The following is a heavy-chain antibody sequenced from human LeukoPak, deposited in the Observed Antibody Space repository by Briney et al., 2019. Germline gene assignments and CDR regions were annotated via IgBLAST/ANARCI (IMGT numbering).Heavy chain of an antibody. D-gene: IGHD6-13*01. J-gene: IGHJ4*02. CDR1: GGSFSGYY. Sequence: PSETLSLTCAVYGGSFSGYYWSWIRQPPGKGLEWIGEINHSGSTNYNPSLKSRVNISVDTSKNQFSLKLSSVTAADTAVYYCARTPGIATAGGSPDYWGQGTLVTVSS. V-gene: IGHV4-34*01. CDR3: ARTPGIATAGGSPDY. CDR2: INHSGST.